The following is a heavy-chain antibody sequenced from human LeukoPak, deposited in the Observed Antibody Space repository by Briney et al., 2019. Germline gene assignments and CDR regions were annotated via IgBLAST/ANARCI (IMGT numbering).Heavy chain of an antibody. CDR2: ISWNSGSI. Sequence: GGSLRLSCASSGFTFDDYAMHWVRQAPGKGLEWVSGISWNSGSIGYADSVKGRFTISRDNAKNSLHLQMNSLRAEDTALYYCAKDRQAYAAARPNNWFDAWGQGTLVTVSS. D-gene: IGHD6-6*01. J-gene: IGHJ5*02. CDR1: GFTFDDYA. V-gene: IGHV3-9*01. CDR3: AKDRQAYAAARPNNWFDA.